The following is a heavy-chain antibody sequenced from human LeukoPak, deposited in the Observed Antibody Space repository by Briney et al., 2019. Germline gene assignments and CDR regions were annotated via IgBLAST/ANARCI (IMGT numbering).Heavy chain of an antibody. J-gene: IGHJ4*02. CDR1: GFSFSSYS. V-gene: IGHV3-48*02. D-gene: IGHD5-24*01. CDR3: ARDERYAFDS. Sequence: GGSLRLSCAASGFSFSSYSMNWVRQAPGKGLEWVSYINSDSSTICYADSVKGRFTISRDNAKNSVYLQMNSLRDEDTAVYYYARDERYAFDSWGQGTLVTVSS. CDR2: INSDSSTI.